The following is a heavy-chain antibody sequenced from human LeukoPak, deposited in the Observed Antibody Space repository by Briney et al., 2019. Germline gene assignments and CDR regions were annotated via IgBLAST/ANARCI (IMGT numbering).Heavy chain of an antibody. Sequence: PSETLSLTCTVSGGSISSGGYYWSWIRQPPGKGLEWIGYIYHSGSTYYNPSLKSRVTISVDRSKNQFSLKLSSVTAADTAVYYCARGHYYDSSGPVDIWGQGTMVTVSS. J-gene: IGHJ3*02. CDR3: ARGHYYDSSGPVDI. CDR1: GGSISSGGYY. CDR2: IYHSGST. D-gene: IGHD3-22*01. V-gene: IGHV4-30-2*01.